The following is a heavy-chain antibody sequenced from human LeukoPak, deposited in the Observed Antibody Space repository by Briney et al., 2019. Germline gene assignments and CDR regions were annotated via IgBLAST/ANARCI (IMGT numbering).Heavy chain of an antibody. CDR1: GDSLKSHY. V-gene: IGHV4-4*09. CDR3: ARHWIETTKTYSYWFDP. CDR2: IYTRGST. D-gene: IGHD1-1*01. Sequence: SDTLSLTCTLSGDSLKSHYWSWLRQPPRKGLEWIGFIYTRGSTNYNPPLKSRVTMSGDTSKNQVSLTLNSVTAADTAVYYCARHWIETTKTYSYWFDPWGQGTLVTVSS. J-gene: IGHJ5*02.